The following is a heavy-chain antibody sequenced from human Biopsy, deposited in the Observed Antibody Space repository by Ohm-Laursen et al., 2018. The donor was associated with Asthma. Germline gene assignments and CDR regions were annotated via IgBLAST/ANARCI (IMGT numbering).Heavy chain of an antibody. CDR1: GGTFSNFD. Sequence: ASVKVSCKAPGGTFSNFDISWVRQAPGQGLEWLGGIMTVFGTTNFAQKFQGKVTITADDSTSTAYMEVTSLRSEDTAVYYCARCQVGYSSGWSLLLKKNYYSCMDVWGQGTAVTVSS. CDR3: ARCQVGYSSGWSLLLKKNYYSCMDV. CDR2: IMTVFGTT. D-gene: IGHD6-19*01. J-gene: IGHJ6*02. V-gene: IGHV1-69*13.